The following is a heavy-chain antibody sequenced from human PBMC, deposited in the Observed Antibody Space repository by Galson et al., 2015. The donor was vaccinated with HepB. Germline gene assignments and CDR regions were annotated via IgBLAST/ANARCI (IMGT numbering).Heavy chain of an antibody. Sequence: SLRLSCAASGFTFSSYGMHWVRQAPGKGLEWVALIWYDGSNKYYADSVKGRFTISRDNSKNTLYLQMNSLRAEDTAVYYCARGPGGRDGYYYYGLDVWGQGTTVTVSS. J-gene: IGHJ6*02. D-gene: IGHD1-14*01. CDR3: ARGPGGRDGYYYYGLDV. CDR2: IWYDGSNK. CDR1: GFTFSSYG. V-gene: IGHV3-33*01.